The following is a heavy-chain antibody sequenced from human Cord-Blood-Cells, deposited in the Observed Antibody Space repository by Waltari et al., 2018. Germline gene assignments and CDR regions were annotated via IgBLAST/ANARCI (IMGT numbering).Heavy chain of an antibody. D-gene: IGHD6-13*01. CDR1: GYTFTSYA. CDR2: INAGNGNT. J-gene: IGHJ4*02. CDR3: ARARTSSWDDY. Sequence: QVQLVQSGAEVKKPGASVKVSCKASGYTFTSYAMHWVRQAPGQRLEWMGWINAGNGNTKYSQKFQGRVTITRDTSASTAYMELNSLRSEDTAVYYCARARTSSWDDYWGQGTLVTVSS. V-gene: IGHV1-3*01.